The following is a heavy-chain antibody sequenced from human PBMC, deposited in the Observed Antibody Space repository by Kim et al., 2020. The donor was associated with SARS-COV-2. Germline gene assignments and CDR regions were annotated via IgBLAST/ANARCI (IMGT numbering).Heavy chain of an antibody. CDR1: GFTVSSNY. CDR3: AREPYYYGSGSYSLYYYYGMDV. J-gene: IGHJ6*02. V-gene: IGHV3-66*01. D-gene: IGHD3-10*01. Sequence: GGSLRLSCAASGFTVSSNYMSWVRQAPGKGLEWVSVIYSGGSTYYADSVKGRFTISRDNSKNTLYLQMNSLRAEDTAVYYCAREPYYYGSGSYSLYYYYGMDVWGQGTTVTVSS. CDR2: IYSGGST.